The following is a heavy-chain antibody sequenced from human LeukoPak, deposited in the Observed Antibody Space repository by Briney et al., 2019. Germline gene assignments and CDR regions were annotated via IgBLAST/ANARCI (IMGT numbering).Heavy chain of an antibody. CDR3: ASIAAEPLDY. J-gene: IGHJ4*02. V-gene: IGHV4-34*01. CDR2: INHSGST. Sequence: PSETLSLTSTVSGGSISSYYWSWIRQPPGKGLEWIGEINHSGSTNYNPSLKSRVTISVDTSKNQFSLKLSSVTAADTAVYYCASIAAEPLDYWGQGTLVTVSS. CDR1: GGSISSYY. D-gene: IGHD6-13*01.